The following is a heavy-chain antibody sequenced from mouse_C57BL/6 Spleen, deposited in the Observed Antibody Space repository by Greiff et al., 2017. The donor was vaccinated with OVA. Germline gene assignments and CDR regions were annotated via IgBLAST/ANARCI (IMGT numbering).Heavy chain of an antibody. CDR2: IDPSDSET. D-gene: IGHD1-1*01. CDR1: GYTFTSYW. V-gene: IGHV1-52*01. J-gene: IGHJ2*01. CDR3: AIFITTVVATRDY. Sequence: QVQLQQPGAELVRPGSSVKLSCKASGYTFTSYWMHWVKQRPIQGLEWIGNIDPSDSETHYNQKFKDKATLTVDKSSSTAYMQLSSLTSEDSAVYYCAIFITTVVATRDYWGQGTTLTVSS.